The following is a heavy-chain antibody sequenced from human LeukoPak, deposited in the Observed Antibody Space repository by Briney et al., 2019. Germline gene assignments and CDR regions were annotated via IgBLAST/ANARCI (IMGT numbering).Heavy chain of an antibody. CDR1: GYTFTSYG. CDR2: ISAYNGNT. V-gene: IGHV1-18*01. CDR3: ARDLAMTTQYYYYYMDV. Sequence: ASVKVSCKASGYTFTSYGISWVRQAPGQGLEWMGWISAYNGNTNYAQKLQGRVTMTTDTSTSTAYMELRSLRPDDTAVYYCARDLAMTTQYYYYYMDVWGKGTTVTVS. J-gene: IGHJ6*03. D-gene: IGHD4-11*01.